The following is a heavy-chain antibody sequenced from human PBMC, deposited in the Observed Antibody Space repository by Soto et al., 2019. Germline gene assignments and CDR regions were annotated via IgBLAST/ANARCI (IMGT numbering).Heavy chain of an antibody. CDR1: GFTFSNYW. D-gene: IGHD5-12*01. Sequence: EVQLVESGGGLVQPGGSLRLCCVASGFTFSNYWMHWVRQAPGKGLVWVSRINSAGTRTNYADSVKGRFTVSRDNAKNTLFLQMDSLRVEDTALFYCVRAAYSGYDSWGQGTLVTVTS. CDR3: VRAAYSGYDS. CDR2: INSAGTRT. J-gene: IGHJ4*02. V-gene: IGHV3-74*01.